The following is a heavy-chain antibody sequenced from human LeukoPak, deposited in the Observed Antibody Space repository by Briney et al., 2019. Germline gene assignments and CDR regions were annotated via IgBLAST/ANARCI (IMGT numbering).Heavy chain of an antibody. V-gene: IGHV3-30-3*01. CDR3: ARSHCSSTSCYSYYYYMDV. CDR2: ISYDGSNK. D-gene: IGHD2-2*01. Sequence: GGSLRLSCAASGFTFSSYAMHWVRQAPGKGLEWVAVISYDGSNKYYADSVKGRFTISRDNSKNTLYLQMNSLRAEDTAVYYCARSHCSSTSCYSYYYYMDVWGKGTTVTVSS. J-gene: IGHJ6*03. CDR1: GFTFSSYA.